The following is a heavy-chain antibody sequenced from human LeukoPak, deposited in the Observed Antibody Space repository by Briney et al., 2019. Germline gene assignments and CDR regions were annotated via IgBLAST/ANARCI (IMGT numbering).Heavy chain of an antibody. Sequence: GGSLRLSCAASGFTFSSYAMSWVRQAPGKGLEWVSSITSSGAATYYADSVKGRFTISRDNSDNTLYLQMNSLRAEDTAVYYCAKDRPNYYGSNGHYYKLNGDCWGQGTMVTVSS. CDR1: GFTFSSYA. J-gene: IGHJ4*02. V-gene: IGHV3-23*01. CDR3: AKDRPNYYGSNGHYYKLNGDC. CDR2: ITSSGAAT. D-gene: IGHD3-22*01.